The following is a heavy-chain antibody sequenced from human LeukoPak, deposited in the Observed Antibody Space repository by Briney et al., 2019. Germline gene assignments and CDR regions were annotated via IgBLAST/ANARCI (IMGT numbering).Heavy chain of an antibody. CDR3: ARQRRYNWVLDY. CDR1: GFSISSGYY. CDR2: IYHSGST. D-gene: IGHD1-20*01. J-gene: IGHJ4*02. V-gene: IGHV4-38-2*02. Sequence: PSETLSLTCTVSGFSISSGYYWGWIRQPPGKGLEWIGIIYHSGSTNYNPSLKSRVTISVDTSKNQFSLKLSSVTAADTAVYYCARQRRYNWVLDYWGQGTLVTVSS.